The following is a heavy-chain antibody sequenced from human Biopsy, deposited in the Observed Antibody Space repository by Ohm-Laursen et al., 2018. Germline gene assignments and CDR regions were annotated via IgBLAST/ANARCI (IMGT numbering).Heavy chain of an antibody. Sequence: TLSLTCIVSGDSISSGGHYWSWIRQFPGKGLEWIAYIYHTGSTYYNPSLKSRLSIAIDTSKNQFSVSLRSVTAADTAVYYCARADMVTTIVDYWGQGTLVTVSS. D-gene: IGHD5-12*01. V-gene: IGHV4-31*03. J-gene: IGHJ4*02. CDR2: IYHTGST. CDR1: GDSISSGGHY. CDR3: ARADMVTTIVDY.